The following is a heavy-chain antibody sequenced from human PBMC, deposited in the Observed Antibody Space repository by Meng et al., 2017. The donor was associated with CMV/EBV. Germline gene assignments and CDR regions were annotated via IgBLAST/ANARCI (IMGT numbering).Heavy chain of an antibody. CDR2: IYSGGST. CDR3: ARDSGAFDI. J-gene: IGHJ3*02. V-gene: IGHV3-66*02. CDR1: GFTVSSNY. Sequence: GESLKISCAASGFTVSSNYMSWVRQAPGKGLEWVSIIYSGGSTYYADSVKGRFTISRDNSKNALYPQMNSLRPEDTAVYYCARDSGAFDIWGQGTMVTVSS. D-gene: IGHD3-10*01.